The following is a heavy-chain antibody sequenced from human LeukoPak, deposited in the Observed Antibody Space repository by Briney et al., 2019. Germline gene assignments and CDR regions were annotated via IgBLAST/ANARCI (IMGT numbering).Heavy chain of an antibody. CDR1: GFTFSNYA. D-gene: IGHD3-9*01. Sequence: QPGGSLRLSCAASGFTFSNYAMSWVRQAPGKGLDWVSAITGSGGNTYYADSVKGRFTISRDNSKNTLYLQMNSLRAEDTAVCYCAKWGDYDVLTGYYVSDYWGQGALVTVSS. J-gene: IGHJ4*02. CDR3: AKWGDYDVLTGYYVSDY. V-gene: IGHV3-23*01. CDR2: ITGSGGNT.